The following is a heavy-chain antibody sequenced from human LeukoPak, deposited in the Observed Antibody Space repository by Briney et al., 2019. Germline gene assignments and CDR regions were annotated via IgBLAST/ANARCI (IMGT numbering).Heavy chain of an antibody. CDR2: INPNSGGT. CDR3: ARGRINWNDRKLYYFDY. J-gene: IGHJ4*02. V-gene: IGHV1-2*02. Sequence: ASVKVSCKASGYTFTNYYIHWVRQAPGQGLEWMGWINPNSGGTNYAQKFQGRVTMTRDTSISTAYMELSRLRSDDTAVYYCARGRINWNDRKLYYFDYWGQGTLVTVSS. D-gene: IGHD1-1*01. CDR1: GYTFTNYY.